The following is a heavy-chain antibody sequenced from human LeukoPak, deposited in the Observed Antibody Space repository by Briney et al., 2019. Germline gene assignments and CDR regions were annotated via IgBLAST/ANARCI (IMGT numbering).Heavy chain of an antibody. D-gene: IGHD6-13*01. CDR3: ASSGSSSWRSPNWFDP. CDR1: GGSISSYY. CDR2: IYYSGST. V-gene: IGHV4-59*01. J-gene: IGHJ5*02. Sequence: SETLSLTCTVSGGSISSYYWSWIRQPPGKGLEWIGYIYYSGSTNYNPSLKSRVTISVDTSKNQFSLKLSSVTAADTAVYYCASSGSSSWRSPNWFDPWGQGTLVTVSS.